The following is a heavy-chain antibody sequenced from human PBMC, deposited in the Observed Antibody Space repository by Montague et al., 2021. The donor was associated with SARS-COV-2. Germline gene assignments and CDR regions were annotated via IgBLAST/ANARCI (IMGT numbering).Heavy chain of an antibody. CDR1: GASISSHY. D-gene: IGHD6-19*01. J-gene: IGHJ3*02. V-gene: IGHV4-59*11. CDR3: ARYEAVADAFDI. Sequence: SETLSPTCSVSGASISSHYWSWIRQYPGKGLEWIGYIYYSGTTIYNPFLESRVTISVDTPSNVLSLKLRSVTAADTAIYYCARYEAVADAFDIWGQGTVVTVS. CDR2: IYYSGTT.